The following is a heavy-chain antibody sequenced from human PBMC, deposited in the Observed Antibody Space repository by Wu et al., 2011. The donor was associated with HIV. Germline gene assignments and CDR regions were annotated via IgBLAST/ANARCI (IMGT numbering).Heavy chain of an antibody. CDR3: AAVDCSSTSCYTEVGLVTAEYFQH. CDR1: GYTFSNYD. CDR2: MNPDLHNT. J-gene: IGHJ1*01. V-gene: IGHV1-8*02. Sequence: AEVKRPGASVKVSCKASGYTFSNYDINWVRQAAGQGLEWMGWMNPDLHNTGYAEKFQGRVSMTWNTSITTAYMELSSLRSEDTAVYYCAAVDCSSTSCYTEVGLVTAEYFQHWGQGTLVTVSS. D-gene: IGHD2-2*02.